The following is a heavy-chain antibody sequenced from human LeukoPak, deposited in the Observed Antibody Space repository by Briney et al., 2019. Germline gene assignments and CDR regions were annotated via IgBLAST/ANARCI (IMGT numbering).Heavy chain of an antibody. CDR3: TRGFPQTYYDYVWGSLAY. Sequence: GGSLRLSCTASGFTFGDYAMSWVRQAPGKGLEWVGFIRSKAYGGTTEYAASVKGRFTISRDDSKSIAYLQMNSLKTEDTAVYYCTRGFPQTYYDYVWGSLAYWGQGTLVTVSS. J-gene: IGHJ4*02. D-gene: IGHD3-16*01. CDR1: GFTFGDYA. CDR2: IRSKAYGGTT. V-gene: IGHV3-49*04.